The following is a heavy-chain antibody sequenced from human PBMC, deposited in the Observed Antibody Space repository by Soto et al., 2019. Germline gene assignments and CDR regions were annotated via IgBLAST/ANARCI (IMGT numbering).Heavy chain of an antibody. D-gene: IGHD2-15*01. CDR2: INAGNGNT. CDR3: ARDRPVVVVAATPRFDP. J-gene: IGHJ5*02. Sequence: QVQLVQSGAEVKKPGASVKVSCKASGYTFTSYAMHWVRQAPGQRLEWMGWINAGNGNTKYSQKFQGRVTITRDTSARTAYMELSSLRSEDTAVYYCARDRPVVVVAATPRFDPWGQGTLVTVSS. V-gene: IGHV1-3*01. CDR1: GYTFTSYA.